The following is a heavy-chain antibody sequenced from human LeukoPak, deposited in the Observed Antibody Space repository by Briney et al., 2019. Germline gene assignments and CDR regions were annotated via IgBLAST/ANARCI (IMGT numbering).Heavy chain of an antibody. V-gene: IGHV3-23*01. Sequence: GGSLRLSCVGSGFIFSSYDMGWVRQAPGKGLEWVSSISRAGDRTYYEDSVKGRFPISRANSRNTMYLKMNSLRAEDPAVYYCARGESFAFDVWGQGTMVTVSS. CDR2: ISRAGDRT. CDR3: ARGESFAFDV. J-gene: IGHJ3*01. CDR1: GFIFSSYD.